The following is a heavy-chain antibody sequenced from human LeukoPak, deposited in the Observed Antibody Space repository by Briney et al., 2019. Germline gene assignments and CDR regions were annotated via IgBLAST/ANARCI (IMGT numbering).Heavy chain of an antibody. D-gene: IGHD3-22*01. J-gene: IGHJ4*02. V-gene: IGHV3-23*01. CDR1: RFTFTNYA. CDR3: AKSLKRGYDTSGYYFDY. CDR2: ISDSGGNT. Sequence: GGSLRLSCAASRFTFTNYAMSWVRQAPGEGLEWVSSISDSGGNTYYADSVKGRFTISRDNSKNTLYLQMNSLRAEDTAIYYCAKSLKRGYDTSGYYFDYWGQGTLVTVSS.